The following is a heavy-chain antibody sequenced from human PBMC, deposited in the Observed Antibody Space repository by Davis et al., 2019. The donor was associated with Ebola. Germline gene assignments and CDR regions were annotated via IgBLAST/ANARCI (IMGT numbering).Heavy chain of an antibody. Sequence: GESLKISCAASGFTFSDYYMSWIRQAPVKGLEWVSYISSSSSYTNYADSVKGRFTISRDNAKNSLYLQMNSLRAEDTAVYYCARDRVFWSGYAHKQYYYYGMDVWGKGTTVTVSS. J-gene: IGHJ6*04. V-gene: IGHV3-11*06. CDR1: GFTFSDYY. CDR3: ARDRVFWSGYAHKQYYYYGMDV. D-gene: IGHD3-3*01. CDR2: ISSSSSYT.